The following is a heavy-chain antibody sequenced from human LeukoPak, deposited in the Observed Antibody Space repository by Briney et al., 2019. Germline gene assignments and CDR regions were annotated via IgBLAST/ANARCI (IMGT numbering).Heavy chain of an antibody. CDR2: INPSGGST. D-gene: IGHD3-22*01. V-gene: IGHV1-46*01. Sequence: ASVKVSCKASGYTFTSYYMHWVRQAPGQGLEWMGIINPSGGSTSYAQKFQGRVTFTTDESTSTAYMELSSLRSEDTALYYCVFDSSGYLSRSLPPCFDYWGQGTLVTVSS. CDR1: GYTFTSYY. CDR3: VFDSSGYLSRSLPPCFDY. J-gene: IGHJ4*02.